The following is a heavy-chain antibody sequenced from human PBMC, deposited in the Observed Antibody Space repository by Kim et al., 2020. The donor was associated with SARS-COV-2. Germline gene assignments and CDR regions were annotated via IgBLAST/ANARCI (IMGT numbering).Heavy chain of an antibody. D-gene: IGHD3-22*01. V-gene: IGHV3-23*03. CDR3: ARSYDRGYYYYGMDV. Sequence: DSGKGRFTIYRDNSKNTLYLQMNSLRAEDTAVYYCARSYDRGYYYYGMDVWGQGTTVTVSS. J-gene: IGHJ6*02.